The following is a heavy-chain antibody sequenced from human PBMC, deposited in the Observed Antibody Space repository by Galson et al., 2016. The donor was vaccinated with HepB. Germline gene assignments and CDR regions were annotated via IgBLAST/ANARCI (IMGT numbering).Heavy chain of an antibody. CDR3: ARDRQLVGDDAFDI. CDR1: GFHFSSFA. CDR2: IWFDGSNK. V-gene: IGHV3-33*01. Sequence: SLRLSCAASGFHFSSFAMHWVRQAPGKGLEWVAIIWFDGSNKHYADSVRGRFTIARDNSKNPVYMQMNSLRAEDTAVYYCARDRQLVGDDAFDIWGQGTMVTVPS. D-gene: IGHD6-13*01. J-gene: IGHJ3*02.